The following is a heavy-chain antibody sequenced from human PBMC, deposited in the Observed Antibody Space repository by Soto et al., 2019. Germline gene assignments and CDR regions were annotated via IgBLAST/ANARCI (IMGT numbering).Heavy chain of an antibody. CDR2: INHSGST. V-gene: IGHV4-34*01. CDR3: ARDPGIAAAKVPFDI. CDR1: GGSFSGYY. J-gene: IGHJ3*02. Sequence: SETLSLTCAVYGGSFSGYYWSWIRQPPGKGLEWIGEINHSGSTNYNPSLKSRVTISVDTSKNQFSLKLSSVTAADTAVYYCARDPGIAAAKVPFDIWGQGTMVTVSS. D-gene: IGHD6-13*01.